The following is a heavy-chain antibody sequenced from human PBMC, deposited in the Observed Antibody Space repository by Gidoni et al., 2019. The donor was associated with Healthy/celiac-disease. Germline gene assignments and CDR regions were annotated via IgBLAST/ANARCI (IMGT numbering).Heavy chain of an antibody. CDR1: GFTFSSYS. D-gene: IGHD5-12*01. Sequence: EVQLVESGGGLVKPGGSLRLSCAASGFTFSSYSMNWVRQAPGKGLEWVSSISSSSSYIYYADSVKGRFTISRDNAKNSLYLQMNSLRAEDTAVYYCARDLYSGYEALDYWGQGTLVTVSS. V-gene: IGHV3-21*01. CDR3: ARDLYSGYEALDY. J-gene: IGHJ4*02. CDR2: ISSSSSYI.